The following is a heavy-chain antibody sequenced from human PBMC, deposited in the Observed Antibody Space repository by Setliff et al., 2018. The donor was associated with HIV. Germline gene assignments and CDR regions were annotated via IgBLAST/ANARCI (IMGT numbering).Heavy chain of an antibody. CDR2: INHSGRT. Sequence: SETLSLTCAVYGGSFSDYYWSWIRQPPGKGLEWIGEINHSGRTIQSPSLGSRVTISIDTSKNQFSLRLTSVTAADTAMYHCARDRSSGWSKDWFDTWGQGILVTVSS. CDR3: ARDRSSGWSKDWFDT. V-gene: IGHV4-34*01. CDR1: GGSFSDYY. D-gene: IGHD6-19*01. J-gene: IGHJ5*02.